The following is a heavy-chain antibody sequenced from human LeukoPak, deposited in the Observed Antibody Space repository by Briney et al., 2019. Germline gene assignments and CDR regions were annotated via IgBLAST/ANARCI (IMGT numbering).Heavy chain of an antibody. D-gene: IGHD4-17*01. CDR3: AQPRPSYSTVTPLEY. V-gene: IGHV3-23*01. J-gene: IGHJ4*02. Sequence: GGSLRLSCAASEFTLISSAMNWVRQAPGKGLEWVSGISGGGGSTYYADSVKGRFTVSRDNSQRTVFLQMNRLTFEDTGVYYCAQPRPSYSTVTPLEYWGRGTLVIVSS. CDR2: ISGGGGST. CDR1: EFTLISSA.